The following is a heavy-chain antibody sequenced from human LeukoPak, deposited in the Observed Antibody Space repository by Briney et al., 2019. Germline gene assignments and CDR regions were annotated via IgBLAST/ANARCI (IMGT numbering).Heavy chain of an antibody. Sequence: GASVKVSCKASGYTFTSYGISWVRQAPGQGLEWMGWVSAYNGNTNYAQKLQGRVTMTTDTSTGTAYMELRSLRSDDTAVYYCAAHDYGDYPYYFDYWGQGTLVTVSS. V-gene: IGHV1-18*01. CDR2: VSAYNGNT. D-gene: IGHD4-17*01. CDR1: GYTFTSYG. CDR3: AAHDYGDYPYYFDY. J-gene: IGHJ4*02.